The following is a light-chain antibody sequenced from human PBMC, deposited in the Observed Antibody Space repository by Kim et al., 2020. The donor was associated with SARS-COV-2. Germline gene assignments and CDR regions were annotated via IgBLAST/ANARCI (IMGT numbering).Light chain of an antibody. CDR3: HQYGNTPRT. J-gene: IGKJ2*01. Sequence: LSPGEGATLSCSASQSVKNNYLAWYQQKPGQAPRLLIYDASSRATGIPDRFSGSGSGTDFTLTISRLEPEDFAVYHCHQYGNTPRTFGQGTKLEI. V-gene: IGKV3-20*01. CDR1: QSVKNNY. CDR2: DAS.